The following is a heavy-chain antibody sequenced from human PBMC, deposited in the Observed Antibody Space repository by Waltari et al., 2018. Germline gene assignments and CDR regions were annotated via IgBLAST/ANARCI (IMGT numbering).Heavy chain of an antibody. Sequence: EVQLLESGGGLVQPGGSLRLSCAASGFTFSSYAMTWVSQAPGKGLEWLSIISGSGANTYYADYADSVMGLFTISRDNSKNTLYLQMNTLRAEDTAFYYCARVVYSGYSRLFDYWGQGTLVTVSS. V-gene: IGHV3-23*01. D-gene: IGHD3-22*01. CDR2: ISGSGANT. CDR1: GFTFSSYA. CDR3: ARVVYSGYSRLFDY. J-gene: IGHJ4*02.